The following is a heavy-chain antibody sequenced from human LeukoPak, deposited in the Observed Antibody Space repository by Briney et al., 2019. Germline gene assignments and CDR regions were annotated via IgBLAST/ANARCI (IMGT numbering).Heavy chain of an antibody. CDR2: ISSSGSTI. CDR3: ARDGHYDFRSGYSPYYYYGVDV. J-gene: IGHJ6*02. CDR1: GFTFSDYY. V-gene: IGHV3-11*01. Sequence: GGSLRLSCAASGFTFSDYYMSWIRQAPGNGLEWVSYISSSGSTIYYADSVKGRFTISRDNAKNSLYLQMNSLRAEDTAVYYCARDGHYDFRSGYSPYYYYGVDVWGQGTTVTVSS. D-gene: IGHD3-3*01.